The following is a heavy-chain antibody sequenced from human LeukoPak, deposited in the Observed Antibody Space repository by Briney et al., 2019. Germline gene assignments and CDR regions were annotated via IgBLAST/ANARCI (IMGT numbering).Heavy chain of an antibody. CDR1: GFTFDDYG. CDR2: INWNGGST. D-gene: IGHD3-22*01. CDR3: ARTYYYDSSGHHDY. V-gene: IGHV3-20*04. J-gene: IGHJ4*02. Sequence: RSGGSLRLSCAASGFTFDDYGMSWVRQAPGKGLEWVSGINWNGGSTGYADSVKGRFTISRDNSKNTLYLQMNSLRAEDTAVYYCARTYYYDSSGHHDYWGQGTLVTVSS.